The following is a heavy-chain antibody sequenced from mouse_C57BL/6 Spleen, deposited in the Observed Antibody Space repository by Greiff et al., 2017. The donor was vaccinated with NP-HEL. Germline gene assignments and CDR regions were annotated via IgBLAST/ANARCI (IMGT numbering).Heavy chain of an antibody. CDR3: ARRYYDYDRDYALDY. J-gene: IGHJ4*01. Sequence: QVQLQQPGAELVRPGSSVKLSCKASGYTFTSYWMDWVKQRPGQGLEWIGNIYPSDSETHYNQKFKDKATLTVDKSSSTAYMQLSSLTSEDSAVYDCARRYYDYDRDYALDYWGQGTSVTVSS. CDR2: IYPSDSET. CDR1: GYTFTSYW. V-gene: IGHV1-61*01. D-gene: IGHD2-4*01.